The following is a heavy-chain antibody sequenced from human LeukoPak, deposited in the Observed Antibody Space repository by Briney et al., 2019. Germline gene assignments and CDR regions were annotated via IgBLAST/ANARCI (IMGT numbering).Heavy chain of an antibody. CDR1: GFTFSSYA. Sequence: GRSLRLSCAASGFTFSSYAMHWVRQAPGKGLGWVAVISYDGSNKYYADSVKGRFTISRDNSKNKLYLQMNSLRAEDTAVYYCARGYCSSTSCYTVDYWGQGTLVTVSS. CDR3: ARGYCSSTSCYTVDY. J-gene: IGHJ4*02. D-gene: IGHD2-2*02. CDR2: ISYDGSNK. V-gene: IGHV3-30-3*01.